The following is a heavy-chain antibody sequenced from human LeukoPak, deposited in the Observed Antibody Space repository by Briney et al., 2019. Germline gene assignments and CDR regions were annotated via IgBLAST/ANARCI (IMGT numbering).Heavy chain of an antibody. V-gene: IGHV3-48*03. D-gene: IGHD2-21*01. CDR1: GFTFSSYE. Sequence: GGSLRLSCAASGFTFSSYEMNWVRQAPGKGLEWVSYINNGGSIIYYADSVKGLFTISRDNAKNSLYLQMNSLRAEYTAVYYWGGKGICGYGFDIRGPRTMVTVSS. J-gene: IGHJ3*02. CDR2: INNGGSII. CDR3: GGKGICGYGFDI.